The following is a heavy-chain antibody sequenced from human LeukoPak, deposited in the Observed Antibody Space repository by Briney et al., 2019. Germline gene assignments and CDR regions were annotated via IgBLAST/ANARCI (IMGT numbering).Heavy chain of an antibody. Sequence: ASVKVSCKASGGTFSSYAISWVRQAPGQGPEWMGGIIPIFGTANYAQKFQGRVTITADESTSTAYMELSSLRSEDTAVYYCARALSTYYYDSSGYYYFYWGQGTLVTVSS. CDR3: ARALSTYYYDSSGYYYFY. D-gene: IGHD3-22*01. CDR1: GGTFSSYA. J-gene: IGHJ4*02. CDR2: IIPIFGTA. V-gene: IGHV1-69*13.